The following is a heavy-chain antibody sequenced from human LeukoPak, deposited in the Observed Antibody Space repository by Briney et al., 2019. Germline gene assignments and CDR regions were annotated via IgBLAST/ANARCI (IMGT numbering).Heavy chain of an antibody. J-gene: IGHJ4*02. Sequence: ASVKVSCKASGYTFTGYSMHLLRQAPGQGLEWMGGINPNSGGTKYVQKFHGRVTMTRDTSINTAYMDMSRLRSDDTAVYYCTRDYFDSSGSHYFDFCGQGTLVTVSS. CDR1: GYTFTGYS. V-gene: IGHV1-2*02. CDR2: INPNSGGT. D-gene: IGHD3-22*01. CDR3: TRDYFDSSGSHYFDF.